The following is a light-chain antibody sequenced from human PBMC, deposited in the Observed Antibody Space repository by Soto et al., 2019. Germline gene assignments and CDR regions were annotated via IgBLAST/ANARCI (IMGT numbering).Light chain of an antibody. V-gene: IGLV2-8*01. CDR1: SSDVGGYNY. CDR2: EVN. Sequence: QSVLTQPPSASGSPGQSVTISCTGTSSDVGGYNYVSWYQQHPGKAPKLMISEVNKRPSGVPDRFSGSKSGNTASLTVSGLQAEDEADYYCSSYAGSNTYVVFGGGTQLTVL. J-gene: IGLJ2*01. CDR3: SSYAGSNTYVV.